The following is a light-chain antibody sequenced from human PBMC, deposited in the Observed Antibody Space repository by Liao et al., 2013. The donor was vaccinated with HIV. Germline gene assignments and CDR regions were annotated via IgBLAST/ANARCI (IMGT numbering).Light chain of an antibody. V-gene: IGLV3-1*01. Sequence: SYDLSQPPSVSVSPGQTARLTCSGDKLGDNYASWYQQKPGQSPVLVIYQDSKRPSGIPERFSASNSGNTATLTISGAQPMDEADYYCQAWDSGSGVVFGGGTKLTVL. CDR1: KLGDNY. CDR2: QDS. J-gene: IGLJ2*01. CDR3: QAWDSGSGVV.